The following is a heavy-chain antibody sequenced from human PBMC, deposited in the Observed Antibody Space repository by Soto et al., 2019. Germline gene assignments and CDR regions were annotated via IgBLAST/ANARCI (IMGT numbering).Heavy chain of an antibody. V-gene: IGHV3-9*01. D-gene: IGHD3-3*01. Sequence: PGGSLRLSCAASGFTFENYAMHWVRQGPGKGLEWVSGLNWNSGDIGYADSVKGRFTISRDNAENSLYLQMNSLRAEDTAFYYCAKDMSGYPPYYFDYWGQGTLV. CDR1: GFTFENYA. J-gene: IGHJ4*02. CDR3: AKDMSGYPPYYFDY. CDR2: LNWNSGDI.